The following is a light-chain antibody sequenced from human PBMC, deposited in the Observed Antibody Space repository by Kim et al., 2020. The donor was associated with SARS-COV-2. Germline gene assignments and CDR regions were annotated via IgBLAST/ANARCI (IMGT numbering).Light chain of an antibody. CDR3: QQSFSPILS. Sequence: ASVGDRVTITCRARQSVSNDLNWYQQKPGRAPKLLIYAASTLRDGVPSRFSGSGSMTEFTLTIKSVQADDFATYYCQQSFSPILSFGGGTKVDIK. J-gene: IGKJ4*01. CDR1: QSVSND. CDR2: AAS. V-gene: IGKV1-39*01.